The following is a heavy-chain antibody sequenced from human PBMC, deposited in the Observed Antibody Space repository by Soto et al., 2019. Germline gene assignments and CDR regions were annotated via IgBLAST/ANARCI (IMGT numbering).Heavy chain of an antibody. CDR1: GVSLSDYF. Sequence: SETLSLTCVVSGVSLSDYFCSWIRQPPGMALEWIGEINHLGSINYNPSLKSRVTMSVDTSKNQFSLTLNSVTAADTATYYCARGGISHWAYFYYMDVWDRGTTVTVSS. D-gene: IGHD2-21*01. V-gene: IGHV4-34*01. J-gene: IGHJ6*03. CDR3: ARGGISHWAYFYYMDV. CDR2: INHLGSI.